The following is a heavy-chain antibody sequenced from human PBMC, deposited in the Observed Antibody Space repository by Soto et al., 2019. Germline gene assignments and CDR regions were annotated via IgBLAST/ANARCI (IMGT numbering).Heavy chain of an antibody. D-gene: IGHD2-2*01. CDR2: IYYSGST. CDR1: GGSISSSSYY. V-gene: IGHV4-39*01. CDR3: ARHTRAGCTSSSCYSDV. Sequence: QLQLQESGPGLVKPSETLSLTCNVSGGSISSSSYYWGWIRQPPGKGLEWIGGIYYSGSTYYNPSLKSRVTISVDTAKNQVSRKLISVTAADTAVYYCARHTRAGCTSSSCYSDVWGQGTTVTVSS. J-gene: IGHJ6*02.